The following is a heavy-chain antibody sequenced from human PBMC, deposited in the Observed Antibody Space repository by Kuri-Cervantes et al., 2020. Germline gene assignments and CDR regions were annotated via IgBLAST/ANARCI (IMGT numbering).Heavy chain of an antibody. CDR2: IIPIFGTA. J-gene: IGHJ4*02. Sequence: SVKVSCKASGGTFSSYAISWVRQAPGQGLEWMGGIIPIFGTANYAQKFQGRVTITTDESMSTAYMELSSLRSEDTAVYYCARNYYDSSGYYHFDYWGRGTLVTVSS. D-gene: IGHD3-22*01. CDR1: GGTFSSYA. CDR3: ARNYYDSSGYYHFDY. V-gene: IGHV1-69*05.